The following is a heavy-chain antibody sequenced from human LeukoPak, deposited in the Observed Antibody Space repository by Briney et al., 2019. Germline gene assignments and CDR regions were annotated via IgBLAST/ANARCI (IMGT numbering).Heavy chain of an antibody. CDR3: ARQGDGYTLDY. D-gene: IGHD5-24*01. CDR2: IYPGDSDT. Sequence: GESLKISCKGSGYSFTNYWIGWVRQMPGKGLEWMGIIYPGDSDTRYSPSFQGLVTVSADKSISTAYLQWSSLKASDTAIYYCARQGDGYTLDYWGQGTLVTVSS. CDR1: GYSFTNYW. V-gene: IGHV5-51*01. J-gene: IGHJ4*02.